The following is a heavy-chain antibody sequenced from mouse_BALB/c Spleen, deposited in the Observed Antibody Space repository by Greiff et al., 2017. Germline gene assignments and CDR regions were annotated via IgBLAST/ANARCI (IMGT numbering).Heavy chain of an antibody. D-gene: IGHD5-2*01. Sequence: VQLQESGAELAKPGASVKMSCKASGYTFTSYWMHWVKQRPGQGLEWIGYINPSTGYTEYNQKFKDKATLTADKSSSTAYMQLSSLTSEDSAVYYCAGEYQFAYWGQGTLVTVSA. CDR2: INPSTGYT. V-gene: IGHV1-7*01. CDR1: GYTFTSYW. CDR3: AGEYQFAY. J-gene: IGHJ3*01.